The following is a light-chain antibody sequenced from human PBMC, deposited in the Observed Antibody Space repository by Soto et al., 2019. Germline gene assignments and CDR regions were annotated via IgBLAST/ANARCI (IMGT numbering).Light chain of an antibody. Sequence: DIQMTQSPSTLSASVGDRVTITCRASQSISSWVAWYQQKPGKGPKLLIYKASHLESGVPSRFSGSGSGTEFTLTISSLQPGDFATYYCQQYNSYPWTFGQGTKVDIK. CDR1: QSISSW. V-gene: IGKV1-5*03. CDR2: KAS. CDR3: QQYNSYPWT. J-gene: IGKJ1*01.